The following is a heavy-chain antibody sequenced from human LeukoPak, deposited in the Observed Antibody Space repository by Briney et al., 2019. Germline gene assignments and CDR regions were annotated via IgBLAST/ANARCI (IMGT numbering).Heavy chain of an antibody. Sequence: GASVKVSCKASGYTFTSYDINWVRQATGQGLEWMGWMNPNSGNTGYAQKFQGRVTMTRNTSISTAYMELSSLRSEDTAVYYCAKVRSPLANCGGDCYSPFDYWGQGTLATVSS. V-gene: IGHV1-8*01. CDR3: AKVRSPLANCGGDCYSPFDY. D-gene: IGHD2-21*01. J-gene: IGHJ4*02. CDR1: GYTFTSYD. CDR2: MNPNSGNT.